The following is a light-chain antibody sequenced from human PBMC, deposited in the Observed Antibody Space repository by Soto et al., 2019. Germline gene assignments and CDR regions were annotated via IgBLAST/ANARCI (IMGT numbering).Light chain of an antibody. CDR2: AAS. Sequence: AIRMTQSPSSLSSSTGDRVTITCRASQGISSYLAWYQQKPGKAPNLLIYAASTLHTGVPSRFSGSGSGTDFTLTISCLQSEDFATYYCQQYYSYPRTFGGGTKVEIK. CDR1: QGISSY. V-gene: IGKV1-8*01. J-gene: IGKJ4*01. CDR3: QQYYSYPRT.